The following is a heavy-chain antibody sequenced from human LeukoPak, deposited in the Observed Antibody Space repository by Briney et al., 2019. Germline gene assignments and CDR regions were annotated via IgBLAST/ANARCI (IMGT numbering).Heavy chain of an antibody. D-gene: IGHD5-24*01. V-gene: IGHV4-61*02. J-gene: IGHJ4*02. Sequence: PSQTLSLTCSASGGSISSGTYCWSWIRQPAGKGLEWIGCIYTSGSTNYNPSLKSRVTISVDTSKNQFSLKLSSVTAADTAVYYCTRTMATTSVLDYWGQGTLVTVSS. CDR2: IYTSGST. CDR1: GGSISSGTYC. CDR3: TRTMATTSVLDY.